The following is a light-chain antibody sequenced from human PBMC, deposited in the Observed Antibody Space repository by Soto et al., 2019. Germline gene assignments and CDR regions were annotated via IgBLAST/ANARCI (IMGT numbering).Light chain of an antibody. J-gene: IGKJ1*01. CDR3: QQYKT. CDR2: DAF. V-gene: IGKV3-20*01. CDR1: ESVSTSY. Sequence: EKVMTQSPATLSVSPGERVTLSCRASESVSTSYVAWYQQKFGQAPRLLIYDAFSRATGIPDRFSASGSGTDFTLTISRLEPEDFAVYYCQQYKTFGQGTKVDIK.